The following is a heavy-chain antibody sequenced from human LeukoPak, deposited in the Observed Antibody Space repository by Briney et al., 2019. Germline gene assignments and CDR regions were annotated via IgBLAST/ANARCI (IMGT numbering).Heavy chain of an antibody. CDR2: INPSGGST. CDR3: ARDANKWSFDY. Sequence: ASVKVSCKASGYTFTSYYMHWVRQAPGQGLEWMGIINPSGGSTSYAQKFQGRVTMTRDMSTSTVYMELGSLRSEDTAVYYCARDANKWSFDYWGQGTLVTVSS. CDR1: GYTFTSYY. V-gene: IGHV1-46*01. D-gene: IGHD2-15*01. J-gene: IGHJ4*02.